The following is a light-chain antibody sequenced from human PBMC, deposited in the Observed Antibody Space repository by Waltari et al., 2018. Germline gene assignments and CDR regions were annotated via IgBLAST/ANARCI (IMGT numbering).Light chain of an antibody. V-gene: IGKV3-20*01. CDR1: QSVSSSY. CDR2: GAS. Sequence: DIVLTQSPGTLSLSPGERATLSCRASQSVSSSYLAWYQQKPGQAPRLLIYGASSRATGIPDRFSGSGSGTDFTLTISRLEPEDFAVYYCQQYGSSPPEGTFGPGTKVDIK. J-gene: IGKJ3*01. CDR3: QQYGSSPPEGT.